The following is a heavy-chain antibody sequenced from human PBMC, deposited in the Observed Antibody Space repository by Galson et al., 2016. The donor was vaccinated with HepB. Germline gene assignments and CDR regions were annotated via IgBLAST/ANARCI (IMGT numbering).Heavy chain of an antibody. V-gene: IGHV3-30*18. CDR2: ISHDGINA. D-gene: IGHD4-17*01. CDR1: GFIFNSHT. J-gene: IGHJ4*02. Sequence: SLRLSCVASGFIFNSHTMHWVRQETPGKGLEWVASISHDGINAKYADSVRGRFTISRDNSKNSVYLQMSSLRAEDTAIYYCAKDAAVTLPGVYFEFWGQGTLVTVSS. CDR3: AKDAAVTLPGVYFEF.